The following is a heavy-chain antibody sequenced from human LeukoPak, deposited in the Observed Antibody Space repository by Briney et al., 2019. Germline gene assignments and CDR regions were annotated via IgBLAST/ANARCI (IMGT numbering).Heavy chain of an antibody. CDR2: IKSKTDGGTT. D-gene: IGHD2-15*01. V-gene: IGHV3-15*01. Sequence: GGSLSLSCAASGFTFSNAWMSGLRQARGKGQEWVGRIKSKTDGGTTDYAAPVKGRFTISRDDSKNTLYLQMNSLKTEDTGVYYCTTIRYCSGGSCKDYWGQGTLVTVSS. J-gene: IGHJ4*02. CDR1: GFTFSNAW. CDR3: TTIRYCSGGSCKDY.